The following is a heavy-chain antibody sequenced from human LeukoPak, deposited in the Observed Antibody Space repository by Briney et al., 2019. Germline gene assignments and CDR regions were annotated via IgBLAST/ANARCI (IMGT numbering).Heavy chain of an antibody. D-gene: IGHD3-9*01. Sequence: GGSLRLSCAASGFTFSSYAMSWVRQAPGKGLEWVSSISSLSTYIYYADPVKGRFTISRDNAQNSLFLQMNSLSAEDTAVYYCARGAHDLLTTYYHFDSWGQGALVTVSS. V-gene: IGHV3-21*01. CDR2: ISSLSTYI. J-gene: IGHJ4*02. CDR1: GFTFSSYA. CDR3: ARGAHDLLTTYYHFDS.